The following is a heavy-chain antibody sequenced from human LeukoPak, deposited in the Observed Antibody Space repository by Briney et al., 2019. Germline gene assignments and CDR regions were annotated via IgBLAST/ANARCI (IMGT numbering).Heavy chain of an antibody. D-gene: IGHD6-19*01. J-gene: IGHJ4*02. Sequence: PSETLSLTCAVSGGSISSSFWWSWVRQSPEKGLEWIGEIYHSGTTNYNPSLKSRVTISVDKSKNQFSLKLSSVTAADTAVYYCARDPVLAVVGTRIDSWGQGILVTVSS. CDR3: ARDPVLAVVGTRIDS. CDR2: IYHSGTT. CDR1: GGSISSSFW. V-gene: IGHV4-4*02.